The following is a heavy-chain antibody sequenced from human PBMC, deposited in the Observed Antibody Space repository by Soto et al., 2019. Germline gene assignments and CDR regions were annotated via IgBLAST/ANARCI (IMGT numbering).Heavy chain of an antibody. Sequence: GGSLRLSCAASGFTFSSYAMSWVRQAPGKGLEWVSAISGSGGSTYYADSVKGRFTISRDNSKNTLYLQMNSLRAEDMAVYYCAKESLPYSSSWSFDYWGQGTLVTVSS. J-gene: IGHJ4*02. CDR1: GFTFSSYA. V-gene: IGHV3-23*01. CDR3: AKESLPYSSSWSFDY. CDR2: ISGSGGST. D-gene: IGHD6-13*01.